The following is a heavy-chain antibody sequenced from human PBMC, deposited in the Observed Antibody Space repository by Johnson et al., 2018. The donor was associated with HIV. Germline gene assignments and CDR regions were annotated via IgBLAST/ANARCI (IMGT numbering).Heavy chain of an antibody. CDR2: IPSDGSNK. D-gene: IGHD5-12*01. J-gene: IGHJ3*01. CDR1: GFTFSSYA. V-gene: IGHV3-30-3*01. Sequence: QVQLVASGGGVVQPGRSLRLSCAASGFTFSSYAMHWVRQAPGKGLEWVAVIPSDGSNKYSADSVKGRFTTSRDNSKNTLYLQMNSLRGEDTAVDYCASGYDDGFWGQGTMVTVSS. CDR3: ASGYDDGF.